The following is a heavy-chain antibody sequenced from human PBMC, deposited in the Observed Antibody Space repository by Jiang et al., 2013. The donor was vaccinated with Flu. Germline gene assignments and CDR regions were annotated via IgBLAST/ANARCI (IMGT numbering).Heavy chain of an antibody. D-gene: IGHD3-22*01. Sequence: VQLLESGGGVVQPGRSLRLSCAASGFTFSSYGMHWVRQAPGKGLEWVAVISYDGSNKYYADSVKGRFTISRDNSKNTLYLQMNSLRAEDTAVYYCAKDWSTLYDSTPFDYWGQGTWSPSPQ. J-gene: IGHJ4*02. V-gene: IGHV3-30*18. CDR2: ISYDGSNK. CDR1: GFTFSSYG. CDR3: AKDWSTLYDSTPFDY.